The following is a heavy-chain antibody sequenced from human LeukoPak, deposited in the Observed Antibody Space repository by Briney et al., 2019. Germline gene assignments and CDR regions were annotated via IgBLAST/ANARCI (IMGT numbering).Heavy chain of an antibody. CDR2: INPNSGGT. Sequence: ASVKVSCKASGYTFTGYYMHWVRQAPGQGLEWMGWINPNSGGTNYAQKFQGRVTMTRDTSISTAYMELSRLRSDDTAVYYCAKDGVDIVVVPAATYYYYYYMDVWGKGTTVTISS. D-gene: IGHD2-2*03. J-gene: IGHJ6*03. CDR3: AKDGVDIVVVPAATYYYYYYMDV. V-gene: IGHV1-2*02. CDR1: GYTFTGYY.